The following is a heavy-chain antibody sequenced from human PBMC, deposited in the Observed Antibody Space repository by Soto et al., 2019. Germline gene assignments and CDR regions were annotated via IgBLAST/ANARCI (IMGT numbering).Heavy chain of an antibody. D-gene: IGHD3-3*01. Sequence: QITLKESGPTLVKPTQTLTLTCTFSGFSLSTSGVGVGWIRQPPGKALEWLALIYWDDDKRYSPSLKSRLTITQDTSKNHVVLTMTNMDPVDTATYYCAHSTSTRHYDFWSGPRPDVWGQGTTVTVSS. J-gene: IGHJ6*02. CDR3: AHSTSTRHYDFWSGPRPDV. CDR1: GFSLSTSGVG. V-gene: IGHV2-5*02. CDR2: IYWDDDK.